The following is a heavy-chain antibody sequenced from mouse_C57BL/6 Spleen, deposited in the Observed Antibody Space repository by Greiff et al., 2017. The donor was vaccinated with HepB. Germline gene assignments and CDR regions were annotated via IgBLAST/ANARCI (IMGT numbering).Heavy chain of an antibody. CDR2: IYPRSGNT. D-gene: IGHD1-1*01. Sequence: VQLQQSGAELARPGASVKLSCKASGYTFTSYGISWVKQRTGQGLEWIGEIYPRSGNTYYNEKFKGKATLTADKSSSTAYMELRSLTSEDSAVYFCAREIYYGSSYERFAYWGQGTLFTVSA. J-gene: IGHJ3*01. CDR1: GYTFTSYG. CDR3: AREIYYGSSYERFAY. V-gene: IGHV1-81*01.